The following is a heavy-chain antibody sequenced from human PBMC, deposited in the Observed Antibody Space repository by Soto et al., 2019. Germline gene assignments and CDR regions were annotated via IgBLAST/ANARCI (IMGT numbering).Heavy chain of an antibody. V-gene: IGHV2-5*02. Sequence: QITLKESGPTLVKPTQTLTLTCTFSGFSLGTSGVGVGWIRQPPGRALEWVAVIYWDDYKHFSPSLESRRTITKDTSKNLVVLTMTDMDPVDTATYYCAHKGSGLYPLDYWGQGTLVTVSS. CDR1: GFSLGTSGVG. J-gene: IGHJ4*02. CDR2: IYWDDYK. D-gene: IGHD3-10*01. CDR3: AHKGSGLYPLDY.